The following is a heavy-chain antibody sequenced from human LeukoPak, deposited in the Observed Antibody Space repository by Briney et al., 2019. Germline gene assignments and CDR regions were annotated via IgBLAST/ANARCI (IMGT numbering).Heavy chain of an antibody. Sequence: GASVKVSCKTSGYTFTGYHMHWVRQAPGQGLEWMGIINPTGDSTSYAQKFQARVTMTRDTSTNTVYMELSSLRSEDTAVYYCARHPSPQLHHFDYWGQGTLVTVSS. V-gene: IGHV1-46*01. CDR1: GYTFTGYH. J-gene: IGHJ4*02. CDR3: ARHPSPQLHHFDY. CDR2: INPTGDST. D-gene: IGHD2-2*01.